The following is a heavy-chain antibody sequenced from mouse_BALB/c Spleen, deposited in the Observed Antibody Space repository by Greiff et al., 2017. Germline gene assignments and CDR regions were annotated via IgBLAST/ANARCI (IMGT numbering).Heavy chain of an antibody. V-gene: IGHV2-2*02. D-gene: IGHD3-3*01. CDR2: IWSGGST. CDR3: ARNEGGLYYFDY. Sequence: VQRVESGPGLVQPSQSLSITCTVSGFSLTSYGVHWVRQSPGKGLEWLGVIWSGGSTDYNAAFISRLSISKDNSKSQVFFKMNSLQANDTAIYYCARNEGGLYYFDYWGQGTTLTVSS. J-gene: IGHJ2*01. CDR1: GFSLTSYG.